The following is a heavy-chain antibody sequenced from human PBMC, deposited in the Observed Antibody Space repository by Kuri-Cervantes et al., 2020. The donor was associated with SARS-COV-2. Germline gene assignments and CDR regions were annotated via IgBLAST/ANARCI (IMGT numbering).Heavy chain of an antibody. J-gene: IGHJ4*02. V-gene: IGHV4-39*07. CDR3: ARGAGYADY. Sequence: GSLRLSCTVSGGSISSSSYYWGWIRQAPGKGLEWIGDINRDGIHNYNPSLGSRVSISRDTSKDQFSLRVTSVTAADTAVYYCARGAGYADYWGQGTLVTVSS. CDR1: GGSISSSSYY. D-gene: IGHD5-18*01. CDR2: INRDGIH.